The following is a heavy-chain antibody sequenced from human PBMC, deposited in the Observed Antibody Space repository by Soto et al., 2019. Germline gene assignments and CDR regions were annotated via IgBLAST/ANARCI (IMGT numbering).Heavy chain of an antibody. CDR2: ISYDGSNK. CDR3: AREYYSGTFQH. Sequence: QVQLVESGGGVVQPGRSLRLSCAASGFTFTIYAMHWVRQAPGKGLECVALISYDGSNKYYEDSVKGRFNISRDNSKNTVYLQMNSLRAEDTAVYYCAREYYSGTFQHWGQGTLVTVSS. CDR1: GFTFTIYA. J-gene: IGHJ1*01. V-gene: IGHV3-30-3*01. D-gene: IGHD1-26*01.